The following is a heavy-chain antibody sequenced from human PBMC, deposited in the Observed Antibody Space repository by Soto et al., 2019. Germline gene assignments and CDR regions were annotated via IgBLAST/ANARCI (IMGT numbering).Heavy chain of an antibody. CDR1: GGTFSSYA. J-gene: IGHJ5*02. Sequence: SVKVSCKASGGTFSSYAISWVRQAPGQGLEWMGGIIPIFGTANYAQKFQGRVTITADKSTSTAYMELSSLRSEDTAVYYCARGPATVYNWFDPWGQRTLVTVSS. D-gene: IGHD2-15*01. V-gene: IGHV1-69*06. CDR3: ARGPATVYNWFDP. CDR2: IIPIFGTA.